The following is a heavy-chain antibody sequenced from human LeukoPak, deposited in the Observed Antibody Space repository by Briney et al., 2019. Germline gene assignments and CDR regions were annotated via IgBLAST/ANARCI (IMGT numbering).Heavy chain of an antibody. V-gene: IGHV3-23*01. J-gene: IGHJ4*02. Sequence: GGSLRLSCVVSGFTFSSYAMSWVRQAPGKGLEWVSGVVGSGAFTKYADSVQGRFSIYRDNSKNTLYLQMNSLRAEDTALYYCAKGLPTSGTYLFYFDYWGQGTLVSVSS. D-gene: IGHD1-26*01. CDR1: GFTFSSYA. CDR2: VVGSGAFT. CDR3: AKGLPTSGTYLFYFDY.